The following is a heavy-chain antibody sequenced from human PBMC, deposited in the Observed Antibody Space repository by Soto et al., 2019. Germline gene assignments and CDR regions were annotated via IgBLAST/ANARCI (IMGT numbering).Heavy chain of an antibody. V-gene: IGHV3-11*06. CDR3: ARERITMVRGATPYYFDY. J-gene: IGHJ4*02. Sequence: QVQLVESGGGLVKPGGSLRLSCAASGFTFSDYYMSWIRQAPGKGLEWVSYISSSSSYTNYADSVKGRFTISRDNAKNSLYLQMNRLRAEDTAVYYCARERITMVRGATPYYFDYWGQGTLVTVSS. CDR1: GFTFSDYY. D-gene: IGHD3-10*01. CDR2: ISSSSSYT.